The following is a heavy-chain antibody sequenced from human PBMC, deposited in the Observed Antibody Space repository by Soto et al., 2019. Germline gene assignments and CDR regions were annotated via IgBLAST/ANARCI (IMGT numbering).Heavy chain of an antibody. CDR1: GFTFSPYT. V-gene: IGHV3-30-3*01. J-gene: IGHJ4*02. Sequence: QVQVVESGGGVVQPGRSLRLSCAASGFTFSPYTMHWVRQAPGKGLEWEGVISYDGSTEYNPDSVKGRFTISRDNPKNTVYLQMNSLRADDTAIYYCARGGGFCGGDCYKGGIDYWGQGTLVIVSS. D-gene: IGHD2-21*02. CDR3: ARGGGFCGGDCYKGGIDY. CDR2: ISYDGSTE.